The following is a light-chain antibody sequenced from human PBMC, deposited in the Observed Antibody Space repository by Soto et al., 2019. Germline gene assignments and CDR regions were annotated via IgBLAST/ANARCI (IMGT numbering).Light chain of an antibody. CDR2: EVS. CDR1: SSDVGGYNY. V-gene: IGLV2-14*01. J-gene: IGLJ1*01. CDR3: SSYTSSSTLLYV. Sequence: QSALTRRASVSGSPGQSITISCTGTSSDVGGYNYGSWYQQHPGKAPKLMIYEVSNRPSGVSNRFSGSKSGNTASLTISGLQAEDEAEYYCSSYTSSSTLLYVFGTGTKLTVL.